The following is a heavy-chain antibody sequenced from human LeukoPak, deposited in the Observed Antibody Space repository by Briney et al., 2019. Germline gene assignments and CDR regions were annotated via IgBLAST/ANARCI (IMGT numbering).Heavy chain of an antibody. V-gene: IGHV3-23*01. CDR2: ISKSGGST. Sequence: PGGSLRLSCAASGFTFSSYAMSWVRLAPGKGLEWVSIISKSGGSTFYADSVRGRFTISRDNSKDTLYLQMNSLRAEDTAVYYCANVVGGYWGQGTLVTVSS. J-gene: IGHJ4*02. CDR1: GFTFSSYA. CDR3: ANVVGGY. D-gene: IGHD2-21*01.